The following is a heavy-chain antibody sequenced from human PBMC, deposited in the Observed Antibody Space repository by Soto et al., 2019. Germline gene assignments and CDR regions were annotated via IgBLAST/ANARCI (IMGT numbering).Heavy chain of an antibody. Sequence: ASVKVSCKASGYTFTSYGISWVRQAPGQGLEWMGWISAYSGNTNYAQKLQGRVTMTTDTSTSTAYMELRSLRSDDTAVYYCATITGTTVGHYYYYYGMDVWGQGTTVTVSS. D-gene: IGHD1-20*01. CDR2: ISAYSGNT. V-gene: IGHV1-18*01. CDR1: GYTFTSYG. CDR3: ATITGTTVGHYYYYYGMDV. J-gene: IGHJ6*02.